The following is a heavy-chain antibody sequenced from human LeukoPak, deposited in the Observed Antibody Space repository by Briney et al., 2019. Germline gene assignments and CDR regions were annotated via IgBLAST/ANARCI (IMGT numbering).Heavy chain of an antibody. CDR1: GGSISSSSYY. CDR2: IYYSGST. Sequence: SETLSLTCTVSGGSISSSSYYWGWIRQPPGKGLEWIGSIYYSGSTYYNPSLKSRVTISVDTSKNQFSLKLSPVTAADTAVYYCARGNPAPSVRPTLSPRFDPWGQGTLVTVSS. CDR3: ARGNPAPSVRPTLSPRFDP. V-gene: IGHV4-39*07. D-gene: IGHD5-12*01. J-gene: IGHJ5*02.